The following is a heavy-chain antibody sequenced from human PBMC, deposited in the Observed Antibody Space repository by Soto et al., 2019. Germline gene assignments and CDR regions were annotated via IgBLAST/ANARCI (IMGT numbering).Heavy chain of an antibody. Sequence: QVQLVQSGAEVQKPGSSVKVSCKASGGTFSSYAISWVRQAPGQGLEWMGGIIPIFGTANYAQKFQGRVTITADESTSTAYMELSSLRSEDTAVYYCAAQPAGYCSGGSCYTPGDYWGQGTLVTVSS. J-gene: IGHJ4*02. D-gene: IGHD2-15*01. CDR1: GGTFSSYA. V-gene: IGHV1-69*01. CDR3: AAQPAGYCSGGSCYTPGDY. CDR2: IIPIFGTA.